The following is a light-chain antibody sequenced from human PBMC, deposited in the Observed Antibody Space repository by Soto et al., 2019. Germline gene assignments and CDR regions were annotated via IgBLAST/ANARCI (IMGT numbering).Light chain of an antibody. J-gene: IGKJ1*01. Sequence: SQIAQSPSSPSGSVGDRRTITSRASQGIRNDVGWYQQKPGKXPKXXIYDASSLESGVPSRFSGSVSGTEFTLTIRSLQPDDGATYYGQQYNSYSWTFGQGTKVDIK. CDR2: DAS. CDR3: QQYNSYSWT. V-gene: IGKV1-17*01. CDR1: QGIRND.